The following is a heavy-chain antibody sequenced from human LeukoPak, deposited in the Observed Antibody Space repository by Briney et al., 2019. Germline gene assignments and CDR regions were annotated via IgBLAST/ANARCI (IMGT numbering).Heavy chain of an antibody. D-gene: IGHD5-18*01. CDR2: IWYDGSNK. Sequence: GRSLRLFCAASGFTFSSYGMHWVRQAPGKGLEWVAVIWYDGSNKYYADSVKGRFTISRDNSKNTLYLQMNSLRAEDTAVYYCASFSGYSYGLQAFYWGQGTLVTVSS. V-gene: IGHV3-33*01. J-gene: IGHJ4*02. CDR1: GFTFSSYG. CDR3: ASFSGYSYGLQAFY.